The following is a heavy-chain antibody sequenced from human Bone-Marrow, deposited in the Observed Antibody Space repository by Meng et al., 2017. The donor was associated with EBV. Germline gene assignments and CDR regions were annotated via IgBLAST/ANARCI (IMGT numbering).Heavy chain of an antibody. J-gene: IGHJ4*02. CDR3: ASESGRGFTPDY. Sequence: QVQLLQSGAEVKKPGSSVKVYCKTSGGTFRSDAISWVRQAPGQGLEWMGGLIPMSDAPHYAQKFQGRVTITADESTSTHYMDLSGLRSEDTAVYYCASESGRGFTPDYWGQGTLVTVSS. CDR2: LIPMSDAP. V-gene: IGHV1-69*01. CDR1: GGTFRSDA. D-gene: IGHD3-10*01.